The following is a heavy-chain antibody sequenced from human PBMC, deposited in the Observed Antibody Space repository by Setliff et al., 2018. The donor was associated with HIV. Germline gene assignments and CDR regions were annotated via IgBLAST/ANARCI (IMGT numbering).Heavy chain of an antibody. CDR1: GFTFSSSP. CDR2: ISYDGSNK. CDR3: ASTYYDFWSAYLDY. J-gene: IGHJ4*02. D-gene: IGHD3-3*01. Sequence: GGSLRLSCAASGFTFSSSPMSWVRQAPGKGLEWVAVISYDGSNKYYADSVKGRFTISRDNSKNTLYLQMNSLRAEDTAVYYCASTYYDFWSAYLDYWGQGTLVTVSS. V-gene: IGHV3-30*04.